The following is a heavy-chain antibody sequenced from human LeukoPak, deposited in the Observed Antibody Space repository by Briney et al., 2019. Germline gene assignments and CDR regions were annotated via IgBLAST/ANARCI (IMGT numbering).Heavy chain of an antibody. V-gene: IGHV4-34*01. CDR3: VSGRYDY. CDR1: GGSFSGYY. Sequence: PSETLSLTCAVYGGSFSGYYWSWIRQPPGKGLEWIGEINHSGSTNYNPSLKSRVTISVDTSKNQFSLKLSSVTAADTAVYYCVSGRYDYWGQGTLVTVSS. J-gene: IGHJ4*02. D-gene: IGHD5-24*01. CDR2: INHSGST.